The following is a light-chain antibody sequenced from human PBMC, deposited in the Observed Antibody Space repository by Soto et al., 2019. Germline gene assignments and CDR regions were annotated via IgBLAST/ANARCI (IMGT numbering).Light chain of an antibody. Sequence: QSALTQPASVSGSPGQSITIPCTGTSSDIGTYDSVSWYQQYPGKAPKLIIYDVANRPSGVSDRLSGSKSGNTASLTISGLQAEDEADFYCSSYTTFPTLVLGGGTKLTVL. CDR3: SSYTTFPTLV. V-gene: IGLV2-14*01. CDR2: DVA. CDR1: SSDIGTYDS. J-gene: IGLJ3*02.